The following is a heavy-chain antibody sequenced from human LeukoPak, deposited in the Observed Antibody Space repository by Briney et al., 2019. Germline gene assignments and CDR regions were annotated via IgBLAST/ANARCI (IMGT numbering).Heavy chain of an antibody. CDR2: ISSSGSTI. CDR1: EFTFSSYE. V-gene: IGHV3-48*03. D-gene: IGHD6-19*01. CDR3: ASYSIAVADFDY. Sequence: PGGSLRLSCAASEFTFSSYEMNWVRQAPGKGLEWVSYISSSGSTIYYADSVKGRFTISRDNAKNSLYLQMNSLRAEDTAVYYCASYSIAVADFDYWGQGTLVTVSS. J-gene: IGHJ4*02.